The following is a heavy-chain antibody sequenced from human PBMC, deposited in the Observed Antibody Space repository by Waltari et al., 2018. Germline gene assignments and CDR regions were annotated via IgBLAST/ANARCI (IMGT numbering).Heavy chain of an antibody. Sequence: QLQLQEEPGPGLVKPSETLSITCTVSGVSISSSSRFWGWIRQPPGKGLEWIGNIYYTGTTFYNPSLKSRVVISVETSKNHFSLRLTSVTAADTAVYYCVVMSSCSGGICYSGIDPWGQGTLVIVSS. D-gene: IGHD2-15*01. CDR2: IYYTGTT. CDR1: GVSISSSSRF. V-gene: IGHV4-39*01. CDR3: VVMSSCSGGICYSGIDP. J-gene: IGHJ5*02.